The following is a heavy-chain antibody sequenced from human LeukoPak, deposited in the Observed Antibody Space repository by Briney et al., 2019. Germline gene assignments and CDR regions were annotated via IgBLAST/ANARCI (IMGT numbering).Heavy chain of an antibody. CDR3: ARRAAVVGPLFYFDN. Sequence: ASVKVSCKASGYTFTSYYIHWVRQAPGQGLEWMGWISADKTNTYYAENLQGRVTVTTDTSTSTAYMEMGSLTSDDTAVYYCARRAAVVGPLFYFDNWGQGTLVTVSS. CDR1: GYTFTSYY. V-gene: IGHV1-18*04. CDR2: ISADKTNT. D-gene: IGHD6-19*01. J-gene: IGHJ4*02.